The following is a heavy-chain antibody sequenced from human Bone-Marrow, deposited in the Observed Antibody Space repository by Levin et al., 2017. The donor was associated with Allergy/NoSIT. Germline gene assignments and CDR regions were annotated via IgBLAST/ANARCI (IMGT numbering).Heavy chain of an antibody. CDR2: IYDGGKT. CDR3: ARGPKGFGDYRHYGMGV. Sequence: SETLSLTCTVSGDSISSATHYWSWIRQPPGKGLEWVGNIYDGGKTYYNPSLKSRVSMSLDTSQIHFSLKLKTVTAADTAGYYCARGPKGFGDYRHYGMGVWGQGTTLTVSS. D-gene: IGHD4-17*01. V-gene: IGHV4-31*03. CDR1: GDSISSATHY. J-gene: IGHJ6*01.